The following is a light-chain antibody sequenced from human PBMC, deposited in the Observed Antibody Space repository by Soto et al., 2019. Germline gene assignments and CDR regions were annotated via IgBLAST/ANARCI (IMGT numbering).Light chain of an antibody. CDR2: DVN. J-gene: IGLJ2*01. V-gene: IGLV2-14*02. Sequence: QASLTQPASVYGSPGQSITISCTGTSSDVGSYNLVSWYQQHPGSAPKLMIFDVNSRPSGVSNRFSGSKSGNTASLTISGLRAEDEADYYCSSYTTSTTLGVVFGGGTQLTVL. CDR3: SSYTTSTTLGVV. CDR1: SSDVGSYNL.